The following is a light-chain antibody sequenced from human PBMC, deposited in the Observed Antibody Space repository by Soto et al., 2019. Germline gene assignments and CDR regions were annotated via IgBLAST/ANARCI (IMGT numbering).Light chain of an antibody. J-gene: IGKJ3*01. CDR1: QDIHTW. CDR3: QQDNSFPFT. V-gene: IGKV1-12*01. CDR2: DAS. Sequence: DTQMTQSPSSVSASVGDRVTISCRASQDIHTWLAWYQQKPGKAPNLLIYDASILQSGVPSRFSGSGSGTDFTLTISSLQPEDSATYYCQQDNSFPFTFGPGTKVDV.